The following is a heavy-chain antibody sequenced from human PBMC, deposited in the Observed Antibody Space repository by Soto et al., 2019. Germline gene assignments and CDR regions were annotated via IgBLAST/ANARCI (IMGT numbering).Heavy chain of an antibody. CDR3: ATPSVTTVSLFGC. CDR2: VSGTGGDT. D-gene: IGHD4-17*01. CDR1: GFTFSSYA. Sequence: DVQLLESGGGLVQPGGSLRLSCAASGFTFSSYAMRWVRQAPGKGLEWVSGVSGTGGDTYYADSVKGRFTISRDNSKNTLSLQMNSLRAEYTAVYYCATPSVTTVSLFGCWCQGTLVTVSS. J-gene: IGHJ4*02. V-gene: IGHV3-23*01.